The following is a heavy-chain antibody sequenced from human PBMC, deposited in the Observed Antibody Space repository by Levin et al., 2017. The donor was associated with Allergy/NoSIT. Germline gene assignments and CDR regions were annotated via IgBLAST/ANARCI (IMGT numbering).Heavy chain of an antibody. J-gene: IGHJ4*02. D-gene: IGHD4-17*01. Sequence: GESLKISCAASGFTFSSYAMHWVRQAPGKGLEWVAVISYDGSNKYYADSVKGRFTISRDNSKNTLYLQMNSLRAEDTAVYYCAGTMGDYVFKGDYWGQGTLVTVSS. V-gene: IGHV3-30*04. CDR1: GFTFSSYA. CDR3: AGTMGDYVFKGDY. CDR2: ISYDGSNK.